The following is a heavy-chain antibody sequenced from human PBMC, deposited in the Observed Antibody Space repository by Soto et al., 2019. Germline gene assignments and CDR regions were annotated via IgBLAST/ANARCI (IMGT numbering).Heavy chain of an antibody. CDR3: ARVKTTVTTFKYFYYGMDV. J-gene: IGHJ6*02. Sequence: SETLSLTCAVYGGSFSDYHWSWIRQPPGKGLEWIGEINHSGTTTYSPSLKSRVTISVDTSKNQFSLKLRSVTAADTAVYYCARVKTTVTTFKYFYYGMDVWGQGTTVT. CDR2: INHSGTT. D-gene: IGHD4-17*01. CDR1: GGSFSDYH. V-gene: IGHV4-34*01.